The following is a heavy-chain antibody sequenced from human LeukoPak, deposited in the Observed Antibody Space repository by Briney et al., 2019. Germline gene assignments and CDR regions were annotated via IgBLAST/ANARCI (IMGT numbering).Heavy chain of an antibody. V-gene: IGHV4-61*02. J-gene: IGHJ5*01. CDR1: GGSISSGRYY. D-gene: IGHD3-10*01. Sequence: SETLSLTCNVSGGSISSGRYYWSWMRQPAGKGLEWIGRIYTRGSTNYNPSLKSRDTMSVDTSKNQFSLKLSSVTAADTAVYHCATDGMVRGPDAWFDSWGQGTLVTVSS. CDR3: ATDGMVRGPDAWFDS. CDR2: IYTRGST.